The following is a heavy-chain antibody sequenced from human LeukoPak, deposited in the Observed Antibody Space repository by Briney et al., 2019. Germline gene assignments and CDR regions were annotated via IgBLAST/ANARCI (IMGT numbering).Heavy chain of an antibody. D-gene: IGHD3-22*01. Sequence: PSETLSLTCTVSGGSISSYYWSWIRQPAGKGLEWIGRIYTSGSTNYNPSLKSRVTMSVDTSKNQFSLKLSSVTAADTAVYYCARESRAPLVLRSSRGFDYWGQGTLVTVSS. CDR2: IYTSGST. CDR3: ARESRAPLVLRSSRGFDY. V-gene: IGHV4-4*07. CDR1: GGSISSYY. J-gene: IGHJ4*02.